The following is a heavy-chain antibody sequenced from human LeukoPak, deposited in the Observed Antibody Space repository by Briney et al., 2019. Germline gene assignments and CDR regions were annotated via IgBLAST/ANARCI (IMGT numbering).Heavy chain of an antibody. CDR2: IYYSGST. V-gene: IGHV4-30-4*08. CDR3: ARARYCSSTSCYSGGWFDP. D-gene: IGHD2-2*01. J-gene: IGHJ5*02. Sequence: NASETLSLTCTVSGGSISSGGYYWSWIRQHPGKGLEWIGYIYYSGSTYYNPSLKSRVTISVDTSKNQFSLKLSSVTAADTAVYYCARARYCSSTSCYSGGWFDPWGQGTLVTVSS. CDR1: GGSISSGGYY.